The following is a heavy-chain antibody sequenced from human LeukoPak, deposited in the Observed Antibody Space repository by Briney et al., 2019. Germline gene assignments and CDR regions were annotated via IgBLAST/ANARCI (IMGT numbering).Heavy chain of an antibody. CDR2: INHSGST. V-gene: IGHV4-34*01. D-gene: IGHD2-15*01. Sequence: SETLSLTCAVYGGFFSGYYWSWIRQPPGKGLEWIGEINHSGSTNYNPSLKSRVTISVDTSKNQFSLKLSSVTAADTAVYYCARVRCGGSCYPYNWFDPWGQGTLVTVSS. J-gene: IGHJ5*02. CDR3: ARVRCGGSCYPYNWFDP. CDR1: GGFFSGYY.